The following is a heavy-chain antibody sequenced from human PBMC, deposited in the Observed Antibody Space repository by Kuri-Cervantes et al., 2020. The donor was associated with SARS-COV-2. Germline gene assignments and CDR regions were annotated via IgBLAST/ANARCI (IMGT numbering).Heavy chain of an antibody. D-gene: IGHD4-11*01. CDR2: INWNGGST. Sequence: GESLKISCAASGFTFDDYGMSWVRQAPGKGPEWVSGINWNGGSTGYADSVKGRFTISRDNAKNSLYLQMNSLRAEDTATYYCARVQATTVIADFWGQGTLVTVSS. CDR3: ARVQATTVIADF. J-gene: IGHJ4*02. CDR1: GFTFDDYG. V-gene: IGHV3-20*04.